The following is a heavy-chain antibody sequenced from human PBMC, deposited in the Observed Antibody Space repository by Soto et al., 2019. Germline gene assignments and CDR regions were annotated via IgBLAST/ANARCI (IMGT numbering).Heavy chain of an antibody. J-gene: IGHJ6*03. V-gene: IGHV3-33*01. Sequence: QVQLVESGGGVVQPGRSLRLSCAASGFTFSSYGMHWVRQAPGKGLEWVAVIWYDGSNKYYADSVKGRFTISRDNSKNTLYLHMNSLRAEDTAVYYCARDPNYDILTGYYYMDVWGKGTTVTVSS. CDR3: ARDPNYDILTGYYYMDV. CDR2: IWYDGSNK. D-gene: IGHD3-9*01. CDR1: GFTFSSYG.